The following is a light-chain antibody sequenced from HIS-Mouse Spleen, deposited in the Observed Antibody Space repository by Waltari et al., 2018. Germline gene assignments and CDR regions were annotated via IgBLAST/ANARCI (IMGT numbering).Light chain of an antibody. CDR1: SSDVGGYNY. J-gene: IGLJ3*02. CDR3: CSYAGSYTPNWV. V-gene: IGLV2-11*01. Sequence: QSALTQPRSVSGSPGQSVTISCTGTSSDVGGYNYFPWSQQHPGKAPKPMIYDVSKRPSGVPDRFSGSKSGNTASLTISGLQAEDEADYYCCSYAGSYTPNWVFGGGTKLTVL. CDR2: DVS.